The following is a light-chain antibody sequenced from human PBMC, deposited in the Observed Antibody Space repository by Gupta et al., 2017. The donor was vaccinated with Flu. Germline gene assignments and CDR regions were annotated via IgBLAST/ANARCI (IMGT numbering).Light chain of an antibody. CDR3: QHQNFSLVT. CDR2: AAP. V-gene: IGKV1-17*01. J-gene: IGKJ4*01. CDR1: QDIGND. Sequence: PSSLSASVGDRVTITCRPSQDIGNDLGWYQQKPGKAPKRLIYAAPSLQGGVSSRFSGSGSGTHFTLTISSLQPEDFATYYRQHQNFSLVTFGRGTKVEIK.